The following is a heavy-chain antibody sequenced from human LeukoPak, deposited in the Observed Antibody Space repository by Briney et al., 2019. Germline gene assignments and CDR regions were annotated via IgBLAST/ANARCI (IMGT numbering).Heavy chain of an antibody. Sequence: GGSLRLSCAASGFNFRMYAMSWVRVAPGKGLEWVSGIVGDGSSTYYADSVRGRFTISKDYSKNTLYLQMNSLSAEDTAMYYCAKDSIYGDGKWDIDYWGQGTLVTVSS. CDR1: GFNFRMYA. J-gene: IGHJ4*02. D-gene: IGHD1-26*01. V-gene: IGHV3-23*01. CDR2: IVGDGSST. CDR3: AKDSIYGDGKWDIDY.